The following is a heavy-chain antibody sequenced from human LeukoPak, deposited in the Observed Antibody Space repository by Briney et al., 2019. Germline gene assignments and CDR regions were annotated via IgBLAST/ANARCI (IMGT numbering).Heavy chain of an antibody. D-gene: IGHD2-15*01. V-gene: IGHV1-69*13. CDR2: IIPIFGTP. CDR3: ARGGGDCSGGSCYNWFDP. Sequence: ASVKVSCKASGGTFRSSSITWVRQPPGQGREWMGGIIPIFGTPNYAEDFQGKVTITADESTSTAYMKLTSLRSGDKAVYYCARGGGDCSGGSCYNWFDPWGQGTLVTVSS. CDR1: GGTFRSSS. J-gene: IGHJ5*02.